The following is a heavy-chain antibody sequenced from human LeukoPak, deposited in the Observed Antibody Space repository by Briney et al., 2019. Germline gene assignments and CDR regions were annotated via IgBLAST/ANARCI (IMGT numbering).Heavy chain of an antibody. CDR1: GFTFSSYW. J-gene: IGHJ4*02. CDR2: IKQDGSEK. CDR3: ARDLPTGSDYFDY. V-gene: IGHV3-7*01. Sequence: QPGGSLRLSCAASGFTFSSYWMSWVRQAPGKGLEWGANIKQDGSEKYYVDSVKGRFTISRDNAKNSLYLQMSSLRADDTAVYYCARDLPTGSDYFDYWGQGTLVTVSS. D-gene: IGHD6-6*01.